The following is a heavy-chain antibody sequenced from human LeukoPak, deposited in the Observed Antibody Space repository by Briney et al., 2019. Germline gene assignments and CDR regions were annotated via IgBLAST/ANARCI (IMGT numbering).Heavy chain of an antibody. V-gene: IGHV1-2*02. CDR2: INPNSGGT. J-gene: IGHJ4*02. Sequence: GASVKVSCKASGYTFTGYYMHWVRQAPGQGLEWMGWINPNSGGTNYAQKFQGRVTMTRDTSISTAYMELSSLRSEDTAVYYCARRSDILTGYLDYWGQGTLVTVSS. CDR1: GYTFTGYY. D-gene: IGHD3-9*01. CDR3: ARRSDILTGYLDY.